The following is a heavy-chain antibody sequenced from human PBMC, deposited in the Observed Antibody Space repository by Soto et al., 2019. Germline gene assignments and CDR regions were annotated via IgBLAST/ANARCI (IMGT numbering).Heavy chain of an antibody. CDR1: GDSISSDGYY. CDR3: ARRHDILAGSYSFYV. D-gene: IGHD3-9*01. V-gene: IGHV4-31*03. CDR2: FYYSGTT. J-gene: IGHJ3*01. Sequence: QVQLQESGPGLVRPSQTLSLTCTLSGDSISSDGYYWSWIRQRPGKGLVWIGDFYYSGTTSYYPALRSRLTISVERSKNQFSLRLGSVPAPDTGVYCCARRHDILAGSYSFYVWGRGTLVTVSS.